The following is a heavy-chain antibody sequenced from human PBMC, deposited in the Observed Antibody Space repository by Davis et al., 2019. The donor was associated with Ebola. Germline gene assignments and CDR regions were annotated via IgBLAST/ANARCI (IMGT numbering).Heavy chain of an antibody. V-gene: IGHV4-39*01. D-gene: IGHD5-12*01. J-gene: IGHJ4*02. CDR2: IYNRGTT. CDR1: GGSISRSNYY. Sequence: MPSETLSLTCTVSGGSISRSNYYWGWVRQPPGKGLEWIGTIYNRGTTYYNPSLRSRVTISVDTSKNHLSLKLTSVTAADTAVYYCVTLGPDVGYSSPLSYFDNWGQGTLVTVSS. CDR3: VTLGPDVGYSSPLSYFDN.